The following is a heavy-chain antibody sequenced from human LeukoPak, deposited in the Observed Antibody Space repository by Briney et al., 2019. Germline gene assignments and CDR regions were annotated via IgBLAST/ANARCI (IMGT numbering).Heavy chain of an antibody. J-gene: IGHJ4*02. D-gene: IGHD6-19*01. CDR2: IYYSGST. Sequence: SETLSLTCTVSGGSISSYYWSWIRQPPGKGLEWIGYIYYSGSTNYNPSLQSRVIISVDTSKNQFSLRLTSVTAADAAMYYCARASSGWYGLFDSWGQGTLVTVSS. CDR3: ARASSGWYGLFDS. V-gene: IGHV4-59*01. CDR1: GGSISSYY.